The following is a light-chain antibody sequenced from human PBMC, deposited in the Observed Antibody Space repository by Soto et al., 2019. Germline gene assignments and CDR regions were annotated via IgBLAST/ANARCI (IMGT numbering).Light chain of an antibody. Sequence: EVVMRQSPGTLSGSPGERATLYCRTSQTVNSFLAWYDQKPGRAPRLLIYGASTRAAGIPDRFSGSGSGTDFTLTISRLEPEDFAVYYCQQYGSSPVNCGQGTRRENK. CDR3: QQYGSSPVN. V-gene: IGKV3-20*01. CDR1: QTVNSF. CDR2: GAS. J-gene: IGKJ5*01.